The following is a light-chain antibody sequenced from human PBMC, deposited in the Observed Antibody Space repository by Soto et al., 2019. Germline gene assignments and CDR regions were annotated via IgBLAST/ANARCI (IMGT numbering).Light chain of an antibody. CDR1: QSVLYSSNNKNY. CDR2: WAS. CDR3: QKYYRHPPWT. V-gene: IGKV4-1*01. Sequence: DIVMTQSPDSLAVSLGERATINCKSSQSVLYSSNNKNYLAWFQQKPGQPPKLLIYWASTRESGVPDRFSGGGSGTDFTLTISSLQAEDVAVYYCQKYYRHPPWTFGQGTKVEIK. J-gene: IGKJ1*01.